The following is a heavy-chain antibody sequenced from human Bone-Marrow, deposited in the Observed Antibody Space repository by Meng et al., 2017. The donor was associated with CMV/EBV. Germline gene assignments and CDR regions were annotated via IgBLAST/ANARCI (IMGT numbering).Heavy chain of an antibody. CDR1: GYRFSDHY. CDR3: VRDHNWGPDY. Sequence: QGQLVKPGAEGKSPGSSVKVSCQTSGYRFSDHYMHWVRQAPGQGLEWMGWIYPNSGGTHYAQKFQDRVTMTRDTSISTVYMELSRLTSDDTAVYYCVRDHNWGPDYWGQGTLVTVSS. J-gene: IGHJ4*02. V-gene: IGHV1-2*02. D-gene: IGHD1-1*01. CDR2: IYPNSGGT.